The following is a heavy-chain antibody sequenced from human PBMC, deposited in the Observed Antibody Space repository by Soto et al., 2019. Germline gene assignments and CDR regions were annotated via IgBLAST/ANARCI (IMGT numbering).Heavy chain of an antibody. Sequence: QITLEESGPTLVSPTQTLTLTCTFSGFSLTTNNVGVGWIRQPPGKALEWLGFIYGDDDTRYGTPLKSRLTLTGDTSKNQVVPTRTNVDPVDTATYYGAHTISLPYCCDNGFDVWGQGTTVTVS. V-gene: IGHV2-5*05. CDR1: GFSLTTNNVG. D-gene: IGHD2-21*01. CDR3: AHTISLPYCCDNGFDV. CDR2: IYGDDDT. J-gene: IGHJ6*02.